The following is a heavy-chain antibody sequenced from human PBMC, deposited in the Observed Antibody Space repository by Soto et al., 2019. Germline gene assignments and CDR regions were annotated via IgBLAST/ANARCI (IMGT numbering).Heavy chain of an antibody. CDR1: GFTFSSYE. V-gene: IGHV3-48*03. Sequence: GGSLRLSCAASGFTFSSYEMNWVRQAPGKTLEWVSYISSTGDSSYYTDSVKSRFTISRDNAKNSLYLQMNSLRVEDTAVYYCARVYCSTTTCHVQAFDSWGQGTLVTVSS. J-gene: IGHJ4*02. D-gene: IGHD2-2*01. CDR2: ISSTGDSS. CDR3: ARVYCSTTTCHVQAFDS.